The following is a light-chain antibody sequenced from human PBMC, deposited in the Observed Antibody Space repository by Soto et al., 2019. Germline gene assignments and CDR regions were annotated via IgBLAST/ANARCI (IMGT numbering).Light chain of an antibody. CDR1: QSVSSK. J-gene: IGKJ1*01. Sequence: EIVMTQPPDSLSVSPGERATLSCRASQSVSSKLAWYQQKPGQAPRLLIYGASTRATGIPARFSGSGSGTDFTLTISSLQSEDFAVYYCQQYNNWWTFGQGTKVDIK. CDR2: GAS. CDR3: QQYNNWWT. V-gene: IGKV3-15*01.